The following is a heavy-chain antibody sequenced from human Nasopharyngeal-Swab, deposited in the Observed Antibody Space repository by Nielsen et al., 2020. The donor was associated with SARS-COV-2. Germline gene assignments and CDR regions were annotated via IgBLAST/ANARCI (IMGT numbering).Heavy chain of an antibody. CDR1: GFTFSNYW. CDR3: ARGET. J-gene: IGHJ3*01. Sequence: GESLNISCAASGFTFSNYWMSWVRQAPGKGLEWVANIKQDGSQKYYVDSVKGRFTISRDNAKNSLYLQMNSLRAEDTAVFYCARGETWGQGTMVTVSS. V-gene: IGHV3-7*04. CDR2: IKQDGSQK.